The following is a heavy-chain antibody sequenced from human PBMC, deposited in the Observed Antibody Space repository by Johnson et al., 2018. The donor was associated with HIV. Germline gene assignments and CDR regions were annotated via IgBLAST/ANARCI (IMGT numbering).Heavy chain of an antibody. CDR2: TRYDGSNK. Sequence: QVQLVESGGGVVQPGGSLRLSCAASGFTFSSHGMHWVRQAPGKGLEWVAFTRYDGSNKYYADSVKGRFTISRDNYKNTLYLQMNSLRAEDTAVYYCAKDRTGFDAFDIWGQGTMVTVSS. D-gene: IGHD1-1*01. CDR3: AKDRTGFDAFDI. CDR1: GFTFSSHG. J-gene: IGHJ3*02. V-gene: IGHV3-30*02.